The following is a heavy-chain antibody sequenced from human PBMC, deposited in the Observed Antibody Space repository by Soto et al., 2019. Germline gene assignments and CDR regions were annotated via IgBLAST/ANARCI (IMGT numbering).Heavy chain of an antibody. Sequence: QVQLVESGGGVVQPGRSLRLSCAASGFTFSSYGMHWVRQAPGKGLEWVAVISYDGSNKYYPDSVKGRLTISRDNSKNALYLQMNSLRAEDTAVYYCRGAPYDYIWGSYSWGLLPDAFDIWGQGTMVTVSS. D-gene: IGHD3-16*01. CDR3: RGAPYDYIWGSYSWGLLPDAFDI. CDR1: GFTFSSYG. J-gene: IGHJ3*02. V-gene: IGHV3-30*03. CDR2: ISYDGSNK.